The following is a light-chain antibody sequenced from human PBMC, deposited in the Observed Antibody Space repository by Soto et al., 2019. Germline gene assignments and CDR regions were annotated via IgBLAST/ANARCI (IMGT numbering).Light chain of an antibody. Sequence: DIQMTQSPSSLSASVGDRVTITCRASQSISSYLNWYQQKLGKAPKLLINAASSLQSGVPSRFSGSGSGTDFTLTISSLQPEDFATYYCQQSYSTLALTFGGGTKVEIK. J-gene: IGKJ4*01. CDR1: QSISSY. CDR2: AAS. V-gene: IGKV1-39*01. CDR3: QQSYSTLALT.